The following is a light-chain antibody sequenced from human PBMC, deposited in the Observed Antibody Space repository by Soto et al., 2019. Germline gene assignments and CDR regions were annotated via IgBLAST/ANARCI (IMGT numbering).Light chain of an antibody. CDR2: DAS. CDR1: QGISSW. CDR3: QQYATYSWT. V-gene: IGKV1-5*01. J-gene: IGKJ1*01. Sequence: DIQMTQSPSTLSASVGDRVTITCRASQGISSWLAWYQQKPGKAPKLLIYDASSLESGVPSRFSGSGSGAEFTLTISNLQADDFATYYCQQYATYSWTFGQGTKVEIK.